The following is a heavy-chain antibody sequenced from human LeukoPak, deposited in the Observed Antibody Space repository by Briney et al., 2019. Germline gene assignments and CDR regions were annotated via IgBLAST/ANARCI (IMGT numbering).Heavy chain of an antibody. D-gene: IGHD2-21*02. CDR1: GGSISSSSYY. V-gene: IGHV4-39*07. J-gene: IGHJ5*02. Sequence: PSETLSLTCTVSGGSISSSSYYWGWIRQPPGKGLEWIGSIYYSGSTYYNPSLKSRVTISVDTSKNQFSLKLSSVTAADTAVYYCASSSVRAHGGDWRYRWFDPWGQGTLVTVSS. CDR3: ASSSVRAHGGDWRYRWFDP. CDR2: IYYSGST.